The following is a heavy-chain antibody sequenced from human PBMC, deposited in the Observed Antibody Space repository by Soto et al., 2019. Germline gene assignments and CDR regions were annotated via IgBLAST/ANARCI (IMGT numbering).Heavy chain of an antibody. CDR2: IRSKGFSETR. D-gene: IGHD5-12*01. Sequence: GGSLRLSCTAPGFTFGDYAMSWFRRAPGKGLEWVGFIRSKGFSETREYAASVQGRFTISRDDSKSSAYLQMNSLKTEDTAVYYCTRVPRGYTGYADYWGQGNLVTVSS. CDR1: GFTFGDYA. J-gene: IGHJ4*02. CDR3: TRVPRGYTGYADY. V-gene: IGHV3-49*03.